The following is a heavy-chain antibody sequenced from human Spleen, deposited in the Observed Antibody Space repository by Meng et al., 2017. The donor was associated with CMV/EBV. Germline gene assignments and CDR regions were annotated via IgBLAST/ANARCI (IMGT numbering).Heavy chain of an antibody. CDR2: ISSSSSYI. CDR1: GFTFSSYS. Sequence: GESLKISCAASGFTFSSYSMNWVRQAPGKGLEWVSSISSSSSYIYYADSVKGRFTSSRDNAKKSLYLQMNSLRAEDTAVYYCAKDFLYADYILPYFDFWGQGTLVTVSS. V-gene: IGHV3-21*04. J-gene: IGHJ4*02. D-gene: IGHD4-17*01. CDR3: AKDFLYADYILPYFDF.